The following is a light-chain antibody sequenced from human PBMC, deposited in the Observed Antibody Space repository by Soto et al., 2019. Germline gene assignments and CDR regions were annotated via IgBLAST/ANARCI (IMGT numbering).Light chain of an antibody. CDR1: QGIGDT. J-gene: IGKJ4*01. CDR3: QPYRNWPLT. Sequence: EVVMTQSPATLSVSPGEGVTLSCRASQGIGDTLAWYQHKPGQTPRLLIYGTSTNATGVPARFRGSRSGPKFTHTVSSIQSEDLAIYYCQPYRNWPLTFSGGTKVESK. CDR2: GTS. V-gene: IGKV3-15*01.